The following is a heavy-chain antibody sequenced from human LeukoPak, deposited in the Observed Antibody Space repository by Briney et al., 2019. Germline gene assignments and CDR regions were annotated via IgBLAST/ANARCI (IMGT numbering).Heavy chain of an antibody. Sequence: GASVKVSCKASGGTFSSYAISWVRQVPGQGLEWMGGIIPIFGTANYAQKFQGRVTITADESTSTAYMELSSLRSEDSAVYYCAADPFGPHHYGVDYSYYYMDVWGKGTTVTVSS. CDR1: GGTFSSYA. CDR3: AADPFGPHHYGVDYSYYYMDV. CDR2: IIPIFGTA. D-gene: IGHD2-8*01. J-gene: IGHJ6*03. V-gene: IGHV1-69*13.